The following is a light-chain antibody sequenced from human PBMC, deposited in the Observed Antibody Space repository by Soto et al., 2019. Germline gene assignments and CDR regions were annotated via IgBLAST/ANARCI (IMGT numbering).Light chain of an antibody. CDR2: DAS. CDR3: QQYNNWPPVT. CDR1: QSISSW. V-gene: IGKV1-5*01. J-gene: IGKJ1*01. Sequence: GARVTITCRASQSISSWLAWFQQKPGKAPKLLIYDASSLESGVPQRFSGSGSGTEFTLTISSLQSEDFAVYYCQQYNNWPPVTFGQGTKVDIK.